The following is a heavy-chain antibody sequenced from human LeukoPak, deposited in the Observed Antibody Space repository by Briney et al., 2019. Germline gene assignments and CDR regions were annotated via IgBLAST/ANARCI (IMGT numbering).Heavy chain of an antibody. D-gene: IGHD3-9*01. CDR2: INPSGGST. V-gene: IGHV1-46*01. CDR3: ARDPLLRYYDILTGYPHYHYYYYYMDV. J-gene: IGHJ6*03. CDR1: GYTFTSYY. Sequence: EASVKVSCKASGYTFTSYYMHWVRQAPGQGLEWMGIINPSGGSTSYAQKFQGRVTMTRDTSTSTAYMELSSLRSEDTAVYYCARDPLLRYYDILTGYPHYHYYYYYMDVWGKGTTVTISS.